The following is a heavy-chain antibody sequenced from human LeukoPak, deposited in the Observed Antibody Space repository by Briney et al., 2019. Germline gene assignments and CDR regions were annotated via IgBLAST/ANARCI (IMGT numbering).Heavy chain of an antibody. V-gene: IGHV4-39*07. CDR1: GGSISSSSFY. D-gene: IGHD6-13*01. CDR3: ARDLFGAAGYLQ. J-gene: IGHJ4*02. CDR2: IFYGGST. Sequence: PSETVSLTCTVSGGSISSSSFYWGWIRQPPGKGLEWIGSIFYGGSTYYNPSLKSRVTILVDTSKNQFSLKLSSVTAADTAVYFCARDLFGAAGYLQWGQGTLVTVSS.